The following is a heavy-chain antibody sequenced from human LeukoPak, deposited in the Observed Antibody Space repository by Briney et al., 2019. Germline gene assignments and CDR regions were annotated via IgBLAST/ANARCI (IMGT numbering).Heavy chain of an antibody. CDR2: INTNTGNP. CDR1: GYTFTSYA. V-gene: IGHV7-4-1*02. D-gene: IGHD6-6*01. Sequence: GASVKVSCKASGYTFTSYAMNWVRQAPGQGLEWMGWINTNTGNPTYAQGFTGRFVFSLDTSVSTAYLQISSLKAEDTAVYYCASESIAARPYYYYGMDVWGQGTTVTVSS. CDR3: ASESIAARPYYYYGMDV. J-gene: IGHJ6*02.